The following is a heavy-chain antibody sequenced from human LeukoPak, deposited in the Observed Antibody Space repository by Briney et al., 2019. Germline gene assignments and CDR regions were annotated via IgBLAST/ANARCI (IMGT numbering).Heavy chain of an antibody. D-gene: IGHD2-8*02. Sequence: ASVKVSCKASGYTFIDYYIHWVRQAPGQGLEWMGWINPNSGGTNYAQKFQGRVTMTRDTSISTAYMELFRLRSDDTAVYYCARDTGGCDYWGQGTLVTVSS. J-gene: IGHJ4*02. CDR1: GYTFIDYY. V-gene: IGHV1-2*02. CDR3: ARDTGGCDY. CDR2: INPNSGGT.